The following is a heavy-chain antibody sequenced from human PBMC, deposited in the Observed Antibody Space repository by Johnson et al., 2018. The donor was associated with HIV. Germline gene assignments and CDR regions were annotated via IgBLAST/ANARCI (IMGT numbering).Heavy chain of an antibody. CDR2: ISDGSNT. CDR1: GFTLSDFY. D-gene: IGHD3-10*01. V-gene: IGHV3-11*06. CDR3: ARGALGSFDI. Sequence: QVQLVESGGGLVKPGGSLRLSCAASGFTLSDFYMSWIRQAPGKGPEWLSYISDGSNTNYADSVKCRFTISRDNAKNTVYLQMDSLRDEDMAVYYCARGALGSFDIWGQGTMVTVSS. J-gene: IGHJ3*02.